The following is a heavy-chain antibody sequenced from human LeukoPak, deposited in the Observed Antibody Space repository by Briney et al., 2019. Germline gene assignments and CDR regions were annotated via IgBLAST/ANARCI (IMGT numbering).Heavy chain of an antibody. CDR2: IRSSSSYI. Sequence: GGSLRLSCAASGFTFSSYSMNWVRQAPGKGLEWVSSIRSSSSYIYYADSVKGRFTISRDNAKNSLYLQTNSLRAEATALYYCARVPQFNSSTSIYYYYYYMDVWGKGTTVTVSS. CDR1: GFTFSSYS. CDR3: ARVPQFNSSTSIYYYYYYMDV. J-gene: IGHJ6*03. V-gene: IGHV3-21*04. D-gene: IGHD2-2*01.